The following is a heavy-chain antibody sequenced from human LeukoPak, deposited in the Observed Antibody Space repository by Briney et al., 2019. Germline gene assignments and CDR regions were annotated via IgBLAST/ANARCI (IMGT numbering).Heavy chain of an antibody. CDR3: ARAAGSSKGFDY. Sequence: PSETLSLTCTVSGGSISSSSYYWGWIRQPPGKGLEWIGSIYYSGSTYYNPFLKSRVTISVDTSKNQFSLKLSSVTAADTAVYYCARAAGSSKGFDYWGQGTLVTVSS. J-gene: IGHJ4*02. V-gene: IGHV4-39*07. CDR1: GGSISSSSYY. CDR2: IYYSGST. D-gene: IGHD3-10*01.